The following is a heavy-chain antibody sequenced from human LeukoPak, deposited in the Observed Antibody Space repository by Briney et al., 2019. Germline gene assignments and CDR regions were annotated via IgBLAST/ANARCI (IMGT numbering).Heavy chain of an antibody. CDR1: GGTFSSYA. V-gene: IGHV1-69*05. J-gene: IGHJ4*02. D-gene: IGHD3-3*01. CDR3: ARGSSYDFWGGYFDY. Sequence: SVKVSCXASGGTFSSYAISWVRQAPGQGLEWMGGIIPIFGTANYAQKFQGRVTITTDESTSTAYMELSSLRSEDTAVYYCARGSSYDFWGGYFDYWGQGTLVTVSS. CDR2: IIPIFGTA.